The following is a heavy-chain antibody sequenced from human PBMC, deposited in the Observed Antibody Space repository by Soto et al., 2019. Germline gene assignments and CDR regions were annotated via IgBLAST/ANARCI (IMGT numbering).Heavy chain of an antibody. CDR1: GGSISSGGYY. J-gene: IGHJ4*02. CDR3: ARDGPNWAFDY. V-gene: IGHV4-31*03. Sequence: SETLSLTCTVSGGSISSGGYYWSWIRQHPGKGLEWIGYIYYSGSTYYNPSLKSRVTISVDTSKNQFSLKLSSVTAAETAVYYCARDGPNWAFDYWGQGTLVTVSS. D-gene: IGHD1-1*01. CDR2: IYYSGST.